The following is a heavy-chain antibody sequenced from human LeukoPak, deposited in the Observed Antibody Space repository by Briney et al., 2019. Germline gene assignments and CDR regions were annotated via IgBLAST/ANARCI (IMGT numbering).Heavy chain of an antibody. V-gene: IGHV1-18*01. Sequence: ASVKVSCKASGYTFTSYSISWVRQAPGQGLEWMGWISAYNGNTNYAQKLQGRVTMTTDTSTSTAYMELRSLRSDDTAVYYCARGLRDSSGREYFQDWGQGTLVTVSS. J-gene: IGHJ1*01. CDR1: GYTFTSYS. CDR3: ARGLRDSSGREYFQD. D-gene: IGHD3-22*01. CDR2: ISAYNGNT.